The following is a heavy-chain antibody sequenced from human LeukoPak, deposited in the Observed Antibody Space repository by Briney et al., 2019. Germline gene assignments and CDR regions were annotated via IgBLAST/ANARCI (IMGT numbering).Heavy chain of an antibody. D-gene: IGHD5-18*01. CDR1: GGSFSGYY. CDR3: ARGLVDTAMVEW. J-gene: IGHJ4*02. CDR2: INHSGST. V-gene: IGHV4-34*01. Sequence: PSETLSLTCAVYGGSFSGYYWSWIRQPPGKGLEWIGKINHSGSTNYNPSLKSRVTISVDTSKNQFSLKLSSVTAADTAVYYCARGLVDTAMVEWWGQGTLVTVSS.